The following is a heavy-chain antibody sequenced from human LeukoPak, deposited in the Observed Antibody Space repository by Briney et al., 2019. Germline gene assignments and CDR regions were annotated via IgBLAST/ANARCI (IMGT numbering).Heavy chain of an antibody. V-gene: IGHV3-64*01. Sequence: PGGSLRLSCAASGFTFSSYAMHWVRQAPGKGLEYVSAINSNGGSTSYANSVKGRFTISRDNSKNTLYLQMGSLRAEDMAVYYCAKDKGREGDYWGQGNLVTVSS. J-gene: IGHJ4*02. CDR1: GFTFSSYA. CDR2: INSNGGST. CDR3: AKDKGREGDY.